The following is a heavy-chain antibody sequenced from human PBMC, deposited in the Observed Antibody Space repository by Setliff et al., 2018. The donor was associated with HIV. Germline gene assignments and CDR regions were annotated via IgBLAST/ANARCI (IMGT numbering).Heavy chain of an antibody. V-gene: IGHV4-59*08. Sequence: PSETLSLTCTVSGASISSYYWSWIRQPPGKGLEWIGYIYYSGSTNYNPSLKSRVIISVDTSKNQFSLKVRSVTAADTATYYCMRYAPQGNWGQGTLVTVSS. J-gene: IGHJ4*02. D-gene: IGHD2-8*01. CDR3: MRYAPQGN. CDR1: GASISSYY. CDR2: IYYSGST.